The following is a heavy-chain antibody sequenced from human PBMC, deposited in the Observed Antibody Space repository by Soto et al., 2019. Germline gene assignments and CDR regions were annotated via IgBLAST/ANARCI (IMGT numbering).Heavy chain of an antibody. CDR3: ARRPYYYYGMDV. CDR2: ISYSGIT. V-gene: IGHV4-30-4*01. CDR1: GGSISSGNYY. J-gene: IGHJ6*02. Sequence: QVQLQESGPGLVKPSQTLSLTCTVSGGSISSGNYYWSWIRQPPGKGLEWIGYISYSGITYYNPSINSRLTISVDTCKNQFSLKLSSVTAADTAGYYCARRPYYYYGMDVWGQGTTVSVSS.